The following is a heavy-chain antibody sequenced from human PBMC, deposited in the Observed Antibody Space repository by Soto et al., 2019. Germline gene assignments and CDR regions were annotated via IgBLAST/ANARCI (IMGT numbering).Heavy chain of an antibody. J-gene: IGHJ6*02. CDR1: GFTFSSYW. V-gene: IGHV3-7*03. CDR3: AKTSVLLPAATNRRAPYNYYALDV. Sequence: EVQLVESGGGLVQPGGSLRVSCAASGFTFSSYWMSWVRQAPGKGLEWVANIKQDGGEKKYVDSVKGRFIISRDNAKNSLYLQMNSLRAEDTAVYYCAKTSVLLPAATNRRAPYNYYALDVWGRGTTVTVSS. D-gene: IGHD2-2*01. CDR2: IKQDGGEK.